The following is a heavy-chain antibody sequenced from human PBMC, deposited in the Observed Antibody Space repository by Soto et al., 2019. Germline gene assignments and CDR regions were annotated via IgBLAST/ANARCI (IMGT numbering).Heavy chain of an antibody. CDR2: INHSGST. Sequence: SETLSLTCAVYGGSFSGYYWSWIRQPPGKGLEWIGEINHSGSTNYNPSLKSQVTISVDTSKNQFSLKLSSVTAADTAVYYCARGLFLAARYWDYWGQGTLVTVSS. J-gene: IGHJ4*02. CDR1: GGSFSGYY. V-gene: IGHV4-34*01. CDR3: ARGLFLAARYWDY. D-gene: IGHD6-6*01.